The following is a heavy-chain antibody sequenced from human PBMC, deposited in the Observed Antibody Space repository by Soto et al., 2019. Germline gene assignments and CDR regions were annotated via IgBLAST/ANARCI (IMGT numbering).Heavy chain of an antibody. Sequence: PSETLSLTCTVSGGSISSGGYYWSWIRQHPGKGLEWIGYIYYSGSTYYNPSLKSRVTISVDTSKNQFSLKLSSVTAADTAVYYCAREGPPIRAHNPPEYFQHWGQGTPVTVSS. CDR3: AREGPPIRAHNPPEYFQH. CDR2: IYYSGST. CDR1: GGSISSGGYY. V-gene: IGHV4-31*03. J-gene: IGHJ1*01.